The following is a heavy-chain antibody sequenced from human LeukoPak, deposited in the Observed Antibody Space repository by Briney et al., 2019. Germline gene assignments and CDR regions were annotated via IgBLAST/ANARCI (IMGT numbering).Heavy chain of an antibody. D-gene: IGHD4-11*01. J-gene: IGHJ6*03. V-gene: IGHV7-4-1*02. CDR3: ARGYSNYGGYYYYYMDV. CDR2: INTNTGSP. Sequence: GASVTVSCKASGYTFTSYAMNWVRQAPGQGLEWMGWINTNTGSPTYAQGFTGRFVFSLDTSVSTAYLQISSLKAEDTAVYYCARGYSNYGGYYYYYMDVWGKGTTVTVSS. CDR1: GYTFTSYA.